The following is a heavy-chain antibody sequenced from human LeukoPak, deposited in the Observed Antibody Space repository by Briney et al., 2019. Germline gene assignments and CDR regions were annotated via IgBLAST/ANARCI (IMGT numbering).Heavy chain of an antibody. D-gene: IGHD3-3*01. J-gene: IGHJ4*02. Sequence: GGSLRLSCAASGFTFSSHGMHWVRQAPGKGLEWVAVIAYDGSKELYADSVKGRFTISRDNSKNTLYLQMDSLRAEDTAVYYCAKDSPIFGVVGGFDYWGQGTLVTVSS. CDR3: AKDSPIFGVVGGFDY. CDR2: IAYDGSKE. V-gene: IGHV3-30*18. CDR1: GFTFSSHG.